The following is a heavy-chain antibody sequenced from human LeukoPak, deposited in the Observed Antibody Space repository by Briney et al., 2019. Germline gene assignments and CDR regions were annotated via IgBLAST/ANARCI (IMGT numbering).Heavy chain of an antibody. CDR3: ARSPITRDAFDI. CDR1: GGSISSYY. CDR2: IYYSGST. D-gene: IGHD2-2*01. J-gene: IGHJ3*02. Sequence: SETLSLTCSVSGGSISSYYWNWIRQPPGKGLEWIGYIYYSGSTNYNPSLKSRVTISVDTSKNQFSLKLSSVTAADTAVYYCARSPITRDAFDIWGQGTMVTVSS. V-gene: IGHV4-59*01.